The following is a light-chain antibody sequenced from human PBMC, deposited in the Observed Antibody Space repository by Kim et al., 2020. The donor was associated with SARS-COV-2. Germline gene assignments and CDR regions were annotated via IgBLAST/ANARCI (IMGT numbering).Light chain of an antibody. CDR2: RAS. V-gene: IGKV4-1*01. CDR3: QQYYSTPLT. Sequence: ATINCKSSQSVLYSASNKNYLSWYQQKPGQPPKLLIYRASTRESGVPDRFSGSGSGTDFTLTISGLQAEDVAVYYCQQYYSTPLTLGGGTKVDIK. CDR1: QSVLYSASNKNY. J-gene: IGKJ4*01.